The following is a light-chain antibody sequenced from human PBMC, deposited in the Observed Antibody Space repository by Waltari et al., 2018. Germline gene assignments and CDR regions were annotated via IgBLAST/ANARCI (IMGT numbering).Light chain of an antibody. J-gene: IGLJ2*01. CDR1: SSDFGTYNL. V-gene: IGLV2-23*01. CDR3: CSYALRSVV. Sequence: QSALTQPASVSGSPGQSLTISCTGSSSDFGTYNLVSLYQHYPGKVPKVMIYEGSKRPSGVSSRFSASKSGNTASLTISVLQAEDEADYYCCSYALRSVVFGGGTKVTVL. CDR2: EGS.